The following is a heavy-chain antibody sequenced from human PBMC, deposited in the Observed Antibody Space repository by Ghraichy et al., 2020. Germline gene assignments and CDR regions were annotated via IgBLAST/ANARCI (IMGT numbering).Heavy chain of an antibody. CDR1: GGSISSSSYY. Sequence: SETLSLTCTVSGGSISSSSYYWGWIRQPPGKGLEWIGSIYYSGSTYYNPSLKSRVTISVDTSKNQFSLKLSSVTAADTAVYYCARHLRAAADPYYYYYYMDVWGKGTTVTVSS. J-gene: IGHJ6*03. V-gene: IGHV4-39*01. CDR3: ARHLRAAADPYYYYYYMDV. CDR2: IYYSGST. D-gene: IGHD6-13*01.